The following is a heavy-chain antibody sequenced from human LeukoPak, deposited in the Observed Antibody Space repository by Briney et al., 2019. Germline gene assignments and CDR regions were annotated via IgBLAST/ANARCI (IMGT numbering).Heavy chain of an antibody. V-gene: IGHV3-30*18. D-gene: IGHD6-19*01. Sequence: GGSLRLSCAASGFTFNNYGMQWVRQTPGKGLEWVTVISHDGSVKHYADSVKGRFTISRDTSKNTVYLQMNSLRPEDTAVYYCAKEGTTYSSTWFDSWGQGTLSPSPQ. J-gene: IGHJ5*01. CDR1: GFTFNNYG. CDR3: AKEGTTYSSTWFDS. CDR2: ISHDGSVK.